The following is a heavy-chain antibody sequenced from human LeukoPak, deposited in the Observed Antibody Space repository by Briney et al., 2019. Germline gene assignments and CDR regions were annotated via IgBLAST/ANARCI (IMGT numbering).Heavy chain of an antibody. CDR2: IYPGDSDT. D-gene: IGHD6-19*01. V-gene: IGHV5-51*01. CDR3: ARHGYSSGWYEGYFDY. CDR1: GYSFTSYW. Sequence: GESLKISCKGSGYSFTSYWIGWVRQMPGKGLEWMGIIYPGDSDTRYSPSFQGQVTISADKSISTAYLQWSSLKASDTAMYYCARHGYSSGWYEGYFDYWGQGTLVTVSS. J-gene: IGHJ4*02.